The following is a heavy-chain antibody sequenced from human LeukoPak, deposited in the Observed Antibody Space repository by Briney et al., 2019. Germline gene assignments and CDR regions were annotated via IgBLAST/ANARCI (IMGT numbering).Heavy chain of an antibody. CDR3: ARGRLPYPTYYYYYMDV. J-gene: IGHJ6*03. D-gene: IGHD3-16*01. Sequence: SETLSLTCAVYGGSFSGYYWSWIRQPPGKGLEWIGVINHSGSTNYNPSLKSRVTISVDTSKNQFSLKLSSVTAADTAVYYCARGRLPYPTYYYYYMDVWGKGTTVTVSS. CDR2: INHSGST. CDR1: GGSFSGYY. V-gene: IGHV4-34*01.